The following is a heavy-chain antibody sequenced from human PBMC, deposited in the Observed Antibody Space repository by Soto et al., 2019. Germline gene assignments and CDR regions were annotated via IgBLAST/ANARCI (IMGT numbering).Heavy chain of an antibody. J-gene: IGHJ6*02. Sequence: SLAWAVSVGSFSGYYLSCIRQPPVKGLDWTGEINHSGSTNYNPSLKSRVTISVDTSKNQFSLKLSSVSAADTAVYYCATGRGVRGVIITTYYYYGLDVWGQGTTVTVSS. D-gene: IGHD3-10*01. V-gene: IGHV4-34*01. CDR2: INHSGST. CDR3: ATGRGVRGVIITTYYYYGLDV. CDR1: VGSFSGYY.